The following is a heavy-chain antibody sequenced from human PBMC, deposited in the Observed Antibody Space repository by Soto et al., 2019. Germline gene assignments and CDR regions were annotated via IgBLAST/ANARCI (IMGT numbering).Heavy chain of an antibody. CDR1: GFTFSDYA. D-gene: IGHD3-10*01. CDR2: LDGAGGST. Sequence: VGSLRLSCLASGFTFSDYAMTWVRHVPGRGLEWVASLDGAGGSTYYADSVRGRFTISRDNSQNTLFLQMKRLTVDDTAIYYCAAPRDEYGSGVTWFTYGMDIWGQGTTVTVSS. V-gene: IGHV3-23*01. CDR3: AAPRDEYGSGVTWFTYGMDI. J-gene: IGHJ6*02.